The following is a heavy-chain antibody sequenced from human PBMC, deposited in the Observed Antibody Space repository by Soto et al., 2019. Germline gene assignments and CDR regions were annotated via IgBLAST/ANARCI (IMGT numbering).Heavy chain of an antibody. CDR2: ISSSSSYI. V-gene: IGHV3-21*01. CDR3: ARDIDYYDSSGYYRDY. CDR1: GFTFSSYS. Sequence: EVQLVESGGGLVKPGGSLRLSCAASGFTFSSYSMNWVRQAPGKGLEWVSSISSSSSYIYYADSVKGRFTISRDNAKKSLYLQMNSLRAEDTAVYYCARDIDYYDSSGYYRDYWGQGTLVTVSS. J-gene: IGHJ4*02. D-gene: IGHD3-22*01.